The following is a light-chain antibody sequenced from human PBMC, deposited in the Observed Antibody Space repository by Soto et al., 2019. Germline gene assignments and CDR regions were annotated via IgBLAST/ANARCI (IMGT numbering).Light chain of an antibody. CDR3: HQYGSSPSYT. CDR1: QSVSSSSY. J-gene: IGKJ2*01. CDR2: GAS. V-gene: IGKV3-20*01. Sequence: EIVLTQSPGTLSLSPGERATLSCRASQSVSSSSYLAWYQQKPGQAPRLLIYGASSRATGIPDRFSGSGSGTDFTLTISGLEPEDFAVYYCHQYGSSPSYTFGQGTKLEIK.